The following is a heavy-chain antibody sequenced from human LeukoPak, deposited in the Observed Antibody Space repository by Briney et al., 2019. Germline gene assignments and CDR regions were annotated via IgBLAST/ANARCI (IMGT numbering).Heavy chain of an antibody. Sequence: EASVNVSCKASGGTFSSYAISWVRQAPGQGLEWMGGIIPIFGTANYAQKFQGRVTITTDESTSTAYMELSSLRSEDTAVYYCARDRRGYSGSYWTIGDAFDIWGQGTMVTVSS. CDR3: ARDRRGYSGSYWTIGDAFDI. D-gene: IGHD1-26*01. V-gene: IGHV1-69*05. CDR2: IIPIFGTA. CDR1: GGTFSSYA. J-gene: IGHJ3*02.